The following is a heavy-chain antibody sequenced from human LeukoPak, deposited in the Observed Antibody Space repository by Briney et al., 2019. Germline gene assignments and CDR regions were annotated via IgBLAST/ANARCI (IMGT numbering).Heavy chain of an antibody. V-gene: IGHV3-23*01. CDR2: ISGSGGST. CDR1: GFTSSSYA. Sequence: GGSLRLSCAASGFTSSSYAMSWVRQAPGKGLEWVSAISGSGGSTYYADSVKGRFTISRDNSKNTLYLQMGSLRAEDMAVYYCARLGVGDAFDIWGQGTMVTVSS. CDR3: ARLGVGDAFDI. D-gene: IGHD1-26*01. J-gene: IGHJ3*02.